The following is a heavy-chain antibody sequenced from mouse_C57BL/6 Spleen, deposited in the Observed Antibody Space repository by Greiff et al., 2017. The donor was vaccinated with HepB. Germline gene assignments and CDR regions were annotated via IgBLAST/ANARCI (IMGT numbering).Heavy chain of an antibody. Sequence: QVQLQQPGAELVKPGASVKMSCKASGYTFTSYWITWVKQRPGQGLEWIGDIYPGSGSTNYNEKFKSKATLTVDTSSSTAYMQLSSLTSEDSAVYYCARGDVHYYGSRYFDVWGTGTTVTVSS. V-gene: IGHV1-55*01. CDR3: ARGDVHYYGSRYFDV. J-gene: IGHJ1*03. CDR2: IYPGSGST. D-gene: IGHD1-1*01. CDR1: GYTFTSYW.